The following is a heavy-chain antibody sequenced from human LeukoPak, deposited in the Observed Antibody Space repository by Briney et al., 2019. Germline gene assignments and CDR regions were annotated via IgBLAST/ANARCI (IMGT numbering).Heavy chain of an antibody. V-gene: IGHV3-7*01. CDR2: IKQDGSEK. D-gene: IGHD6-19*01. J-gene: IGHJ4*02. CDR1: GFTFSSYW. Sequence: PGGSLRLSCAASGFTFSSYWMSWVRQAPGKGLEWVAYIKQDGSEKYYVDSVKGRFTISRDNAKNSLYLQMNSLRAKDTAVYYCARDQVEEYSSGWSWGADLGYWGQGTLVTVSS. CDR3: ARDQVEEYSSGWSWGADLGY.